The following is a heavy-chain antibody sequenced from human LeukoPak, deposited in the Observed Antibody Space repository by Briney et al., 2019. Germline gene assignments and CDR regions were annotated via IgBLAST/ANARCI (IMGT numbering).Heavy chain of an antibody. D-gene: IGHD1-26*01. CDR3: TTYVGATAY. CDR1: GFTFSNAR. V-gene: IGHV3-15*01. J-gene: IGHJ4*02. Sequence: GGSLRFSCAASGFTFSNARMNWVRQAPGKGLEWVGRIKTKTDDGATDYSAPVKARFTISRDDSKTTLYLQMKGLKTEDTAIYYCTTYVGATAYWGQGTLVTVSS. CDR2: IKTKTDDGAT.